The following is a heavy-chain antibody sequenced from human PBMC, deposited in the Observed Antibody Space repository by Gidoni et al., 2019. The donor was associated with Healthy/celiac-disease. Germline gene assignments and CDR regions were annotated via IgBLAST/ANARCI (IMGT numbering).Heavy chain of an antibody. D-gene: IGHD4-17*01. CDR3: AKDHYGSYYYGMDV. J-gene: IGHJ6*02. Sequence: EVQLLESGGGLVQPGGSLRLSFAASGFTFSSYAMSWVRQAPGKGLEWVSAISGSGGSTYYADSVKGRFTISRDNSKNTLYLQMNSLRAEDTAVYYCAKDHYGSYYYGMDVWGQGTTVTVSS. CDR2: ISGSGGST. V-gene: IGHV3-23*01. CDR1: GFTFSSYA.